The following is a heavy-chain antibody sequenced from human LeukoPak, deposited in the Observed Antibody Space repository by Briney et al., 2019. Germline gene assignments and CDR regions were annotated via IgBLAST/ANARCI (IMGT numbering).Heavy chain of an antibody. J-gene: IGHJ4*02. CDR3: ARHIRPDIVVVPAAFYYFDY. Sequence: PSETLSLTYTVSGGSISSYYWSWIRQPPGKGLEWIGYIYYSGSTNYNPSLKSRVTISVDTSKNQFSLKLSSVTAADTAVYYCARHIRPDIVVVPAAFYYFDYWGQGTLVTVSS. CDR1: GGSISSYY. D-gene: IGHD2-2*01. V-gene: IGHV4-59*08. CDR2: IYYSGST.